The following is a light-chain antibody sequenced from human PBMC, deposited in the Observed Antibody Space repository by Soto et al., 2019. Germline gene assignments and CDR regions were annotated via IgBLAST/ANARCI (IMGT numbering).Light chain of an antibody. CDR2: DVS. V-gene: IGLV2-14*01. Sequence: QSALTQPASVSGSPGQSITISCTGTSSDVGGYNYVSWHQQHPGKAPKLMIYDVSNRPSGVSNRSSGSKSGNTASLTISGLQAEDEADYYSSSYTSSSLVVFGGGTKLTVL. J-gene: IGLJ2*01. CDR3: SSYTSSSLVV. CDR1: SSDVGGYNY.